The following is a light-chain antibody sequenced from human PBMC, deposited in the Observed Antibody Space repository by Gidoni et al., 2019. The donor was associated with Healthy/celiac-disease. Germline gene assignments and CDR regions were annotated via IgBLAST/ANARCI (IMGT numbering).Light chain of an antibody. CDR3: QQYKT. Sequence: IPMTQSPSTLSASVGDRVTITCRASQSISSWLAWYQQKPGKAPKLLIYDASSLESGVPSRFSGSGSGTEFTLTISSLQPDDFATYYCQQYKTFGQGTKVEIK. CDR1: QSISSW. CDR2: DAS. J-gene: IGKJ1*01. V-gene: IGKV1-5*01.